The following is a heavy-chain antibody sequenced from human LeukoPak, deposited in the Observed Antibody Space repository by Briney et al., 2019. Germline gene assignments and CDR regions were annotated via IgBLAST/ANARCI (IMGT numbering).Heavy chain of an antibody. CDR2: IIPIFGTA. J-gene: IGHJ4*02. Sequence: GSSVKVSCKASGGTFSSYAISWVRQAPGQGLEWMGRIIPIFGTANYAQKFQGRVTITTDESTSTAYMELSSLRSEDTVVYYCARDWTPYYYDSSGSSGYFDYWGQGTLVTVSS. CDR3: ARDWTPYYYDSSGSSGYFDY. D-gene: IGHD3-22*01. CDR1: GGTFSSYA. V-gene: IGHV1-69*05.